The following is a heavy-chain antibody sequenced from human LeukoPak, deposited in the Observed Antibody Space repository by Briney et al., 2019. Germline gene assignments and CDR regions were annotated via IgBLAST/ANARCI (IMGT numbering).Heavy chain of an antibody. D-gene: IGHD3-22*01. CDR3: ARETTYYYDSSGRALDI. CDR2: IKADGGEK. CDR1: GFTFSTYW. Sequence: PGGSLRLSCAASGFTFSTYWMNWFRQTPGKGLEWVAKIKADGGEKDHVASVKGRFTISRDNAKNSLYLQMNSLRAEDTAVYYCARETTYYYDSSGRALDIWGQGTMVTVSS. J-gene: IGHJ3*02. V-gene: IGHV3-7*01.